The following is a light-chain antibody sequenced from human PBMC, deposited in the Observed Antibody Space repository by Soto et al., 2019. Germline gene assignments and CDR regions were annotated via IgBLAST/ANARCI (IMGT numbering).Light chain of an antibody. V-gene: IGKV1-39*01. CDR3: QQSYSTPMT. J-gene: IGKJ1*01. Sequence: DIQMTQSPSSLSASVGDRVTITCRASQSISSYLNWYQQKPGKAPKLLIYAASSLQSGVPSRFSGSGSGTDFTLPISSLQPEDFETYYSQQSYSTPMTFCQRNNVEIK. CDR1: QSISSY. CDR2: AAS.